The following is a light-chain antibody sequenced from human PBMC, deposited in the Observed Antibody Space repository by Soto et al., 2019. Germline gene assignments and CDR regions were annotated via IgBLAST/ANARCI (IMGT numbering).Light chain of an antibody. V-gene: IGKV1-5*03. J-gene: IGKJ1*01. Sequence: IQITHSPSTLSASVVDRVTITCLASQTISSWLAWYQQKPGKAPKLLIYKASTLKSGVPSRFSGSGSGTGFTLTISSLQPDDFATYYCQHYNSYSEAFGQGTKVDIK. CDR1: QTISSW. CDR3: QHYNSYSEA. CDR2: KAS.